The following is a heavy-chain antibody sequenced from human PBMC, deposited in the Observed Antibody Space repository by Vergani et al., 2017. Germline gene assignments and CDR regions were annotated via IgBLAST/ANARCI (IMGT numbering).Heavy chain of an antibody. D-gene: IGHD4-23*01. CDR2: MNPNSGNT. J-gene: IGHJ6*03. CDR3: ARGVGNDYGGKNDGGYYYYYMDV. CDR1: GYTFTSYD. V-gene: IGHV1-8*01. Sequence: QVQLVQSGAEVKKPGASVKVSCKASGYTFTSYDINWVRQATGQGLEWMGWMNPNSGNTGYAQKFQGRVTMTRNTSISTAYMELSSLRSEDTAVYYCARGVGNDYGGKNDGGYYYYYMDVWGKGTTVTVSS.